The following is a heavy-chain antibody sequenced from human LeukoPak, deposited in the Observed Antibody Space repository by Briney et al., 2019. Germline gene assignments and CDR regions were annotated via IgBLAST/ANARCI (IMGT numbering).Heavy chain of an antibody. D-gene: IGHD4-23*01. CDR2: IYTSGST. CDR3: ASHSGGNSEVFDY. V-gene: IGHV4-61*02. CDR1: GGSISSGSHY. Sequence: SETLSLTCTVSGGSISSGSHYWSWIRQPAGTGLEWIGRIYTSGSTNYNPSLKSRLTISVDTSKNQFSLKVRSVTAADTAVYYCASHSGGNSEVFDYWGQGTLVTVSS. J-gene: IGHJ4*02.